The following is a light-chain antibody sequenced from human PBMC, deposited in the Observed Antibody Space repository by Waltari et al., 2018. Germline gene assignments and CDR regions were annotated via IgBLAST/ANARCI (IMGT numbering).Light chain of an antibody. CDR2: WAS. V-gene: IGKV4-1*01. CDR3: QQYYDSPLT. Sequence: DIVMTPSPDSLAVSLGERATINCKSSQSFLWTSNNRDYLAWYHQKPGQPPKLLICWASARESGVPDRFSGSGSGTDFTLTISSLQAEDVAVYYCQQYYDSPLTFGGGTKVEIK. J-gene: IGKJ4*01. CDR1: QSFLWTSNNRDY.